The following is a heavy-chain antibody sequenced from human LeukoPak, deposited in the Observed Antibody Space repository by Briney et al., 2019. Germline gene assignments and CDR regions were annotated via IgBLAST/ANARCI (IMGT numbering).Heavy chain of an antibody. V-gene: IGHV5-51*01. CDR1: GYSFTSYW. J-gene: IGHJ3*02. CDR2: IYPGDSDT. D-gene: IGHD5-24*01. Sequence: AESLMISCKGSGYSFTSYWIGWLLQMPRKDLQGMGIIYPGDSDTRYNPSFQGQVTISADKSISTAYLQWSSLKASDTAMYYCARPGRDGYNYAFDIWGQGTMVTVSS. CDR3: ARPGRDGYNYAFDI.